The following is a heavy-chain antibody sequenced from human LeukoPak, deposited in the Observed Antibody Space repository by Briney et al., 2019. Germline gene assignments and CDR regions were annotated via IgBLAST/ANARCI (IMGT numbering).Heavy chain of an antibody. Sequence: ASVKVSCKASGYTFTSYAMNWVRQAPGQGLEWMGWINTNTGNPTYAQGFTGRFVFSLDTSVSTAYLQISSLKAEDTAVYYCARVLMAVAATTPPFDYWGQGTLVTVSS. V-gene: IGHV7-4-1*02. D-gene: IGHD6-19*01. J-gene: IGHJ4*02. CDR1: GYTFTSYA. CDR3: ARVLMAVAATTPPFDY. CDR2: INTNTGNP.